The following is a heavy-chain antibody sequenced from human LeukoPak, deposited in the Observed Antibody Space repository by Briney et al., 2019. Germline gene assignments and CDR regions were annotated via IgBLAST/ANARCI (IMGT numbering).Heavy chain of an antibody. CDR3: AKSRITMIVVVIPYYYYMDV. D-gene: IGHD3-22*01. Sequence: GGSLRLSCAASGFTFSSYAMSWVRQALGKGLEGVSAISGSGGSTYYADCVKGLFPISRDNYKNTLYLQMNSLRAEDTAVYYCAKSRITMIVVVIPYYYYMDVWGKGTTVTASS. V-gene: IGHV3-23*01. CDR2: ISGSGGST. J-gene: IGHJ6*03. CDR1: GFTFSSYA.